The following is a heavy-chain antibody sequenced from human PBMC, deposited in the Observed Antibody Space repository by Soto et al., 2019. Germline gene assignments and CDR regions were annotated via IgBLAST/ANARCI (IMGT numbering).Heavy chain of an antibody. CDR3: AKVKETVIIWDYYYMDV. D-gene: IGHD3-3*01. CDR1: GFTFSSYA. J-gene: IGHJ6*03. V-gene: IGHV3-23*01. CDR2: ISGSGGST. Sequence: GGSLRLSCAASGFTFSSYAMSWVHQAPGKGLEWVSAISGSGGSTYYADSVKGRFTISRDNSKNTLYLQMNSLRAEDTAVYYCAKVKETVIIWDYYYMDVWGKGTTVTVSS.